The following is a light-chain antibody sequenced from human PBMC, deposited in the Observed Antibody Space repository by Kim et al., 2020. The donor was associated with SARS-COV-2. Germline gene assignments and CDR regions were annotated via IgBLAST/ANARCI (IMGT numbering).Light chain of an antibody. J-gene: IGLJ3*02. CDR1: NIGSKS. CDR2: YDS. CDR3: QVWDSSSDHPVV. V-gene: IGLV3-21*04. Sequence: SYELTQPPSVSVAPGKTARITCGGNNIGSKSVHWYQQKPGQAPVLVTYYDSDRPSGIPERFSGSNSGNTATLTISRVEAGDEADYYCQVWDSSSDHPVVF.